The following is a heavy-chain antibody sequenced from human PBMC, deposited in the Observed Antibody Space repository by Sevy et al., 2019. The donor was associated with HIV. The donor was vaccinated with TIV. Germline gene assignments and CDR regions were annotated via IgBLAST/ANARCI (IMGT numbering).Heavy chain of an antibody. Sequence: LTCAASGFSFRTYWMSWVRQAPGKGLQWVANIKEDGSEKYYVDSVEGRFTISRDNAKNSLYLQMNSLRVEDTAVYYCATPRVYWGMDVWGQGTTVTVSS. CDR2: IKEDGSEK. J-gene: IGHJ6*02. V-gene: IGHV3-7*01. D-gene: IGHD1-26*01. CDR1: GFSFRTYW. CDR3: ATPRVYWGMDV.